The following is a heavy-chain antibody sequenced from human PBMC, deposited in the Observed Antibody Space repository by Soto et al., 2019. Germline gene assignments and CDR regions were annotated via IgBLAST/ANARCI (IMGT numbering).Heavy chain of an antibody. CDR2: IIPIFGTA. J-gene: IGHJ6*02. D-gene: IGHD2-15*01. V-gene: IGHV1-69*13. CDR3: AGGRAQYSDYYYGMDV. CDR1: GGTFSSYA. Sequence: SVKVSCKASGGTFSSYAISWVRQAPGQGLEWMGGIIPIFGTANYAQKFQGRVTIAADESTSTAYMELSSLRSEDTAVYYCAGGRAQYSDYYYGMDVWGQGTTVTVSS.